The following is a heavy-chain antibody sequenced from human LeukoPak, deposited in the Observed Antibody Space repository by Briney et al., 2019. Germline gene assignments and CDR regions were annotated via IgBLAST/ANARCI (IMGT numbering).Heavy chain of an antibody. Sequence: GGSLRLSCAASGFTFSDYNMRWICQAPGKGLEWVSSISRSGSTKYYADSVKGRFTISRDNAKTTLYLQMNSLRDEDTAVYYCAGDLISGSGSLGYWGQGTLVTVSS. J-gene: IGHJ4*02. V-gene: IGHV3-11*04. CDR1: GFTFSDYN. CDR3: AGDLISGSGSLGY. D-gene: IGHD3-10*01. CDR2: ISRSGSTK.